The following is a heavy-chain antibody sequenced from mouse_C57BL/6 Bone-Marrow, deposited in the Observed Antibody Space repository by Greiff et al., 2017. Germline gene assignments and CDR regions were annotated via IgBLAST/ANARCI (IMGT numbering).Heavy chain of an antibody. V-gene: IGHV14-2*01. Sequence: EVQLQPSGAALVKPGASVKLSCTASGFNIKDYYMHWVKQRTEQGLEWIGRIDPEDGETKYAPTFQGKATITADTSSNTAYLQLSSLTSEDTAVYYCASYSWFAYWGQGTLVTVSA. CDR2: IDPEDGET. CDR3: ASYSWFAY. D-gene: IGHD1-1*01. CDR1: GFNIKDYY. J-gene: IGHJ3*01.